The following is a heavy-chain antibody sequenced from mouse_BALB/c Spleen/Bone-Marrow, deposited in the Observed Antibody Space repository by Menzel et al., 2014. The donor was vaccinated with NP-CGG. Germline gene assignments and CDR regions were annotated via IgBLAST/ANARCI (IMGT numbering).Heavy chain of an antibody. J-gene: IGHJ2*01. Sequence: EVQGVESGGGLVQPGGSLRLSCVTSGFTFIDYYMNWVRQPPGKALEWVGFIRNKAYGYTTEYSASVKGRFTISRDNSQINLYLQMNTLRAEYSATYYCTRDMGGILFDSWGQGTTLTVSS. CDR1: GFTFIDYY. V-gene: IGHV7-3*02. CDR3: TRDMGGILFDS. CDR2: IRNKAYGYTT. D-gene: IGHD4-1*01.